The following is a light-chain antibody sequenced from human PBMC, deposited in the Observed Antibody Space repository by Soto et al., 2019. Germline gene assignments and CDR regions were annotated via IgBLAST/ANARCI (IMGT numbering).Light chain of an antibody. CDR3: QQYYSTPPT. V-gene: IGKV4-1*01. CDR2: WAS. J-gene: IGKJ1*01. CDR1: QSFLYSSNNKNY. Sequence: DIVMTQSPDSLAVSLVERATINFKSSQSFLYSSNNKNYLAWYQQKPGQPPKLLIYWASTRESGVPDRFSGSGSGTDFTLTISSLQAEDVAVYYCQQYYSTPPTFGQGTKVDIK.